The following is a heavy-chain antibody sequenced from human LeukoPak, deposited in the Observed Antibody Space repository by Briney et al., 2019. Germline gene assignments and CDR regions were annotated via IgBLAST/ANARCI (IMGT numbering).Heavy chain of an antibody. CDR2: ISPSGDIT. CDR1: GFTFSSHG. J-gene: IGHJ4*02. CDR3: AKDRRLAAFDY. V-gene: IGHV3-23*01. D-gene: IGHD6-25*01. Sequence: GGSLRLSCAGSGFTFSSHGMDWVRQAPGKGLEWVSGISPSGDITYYADSVKGRFTISRDNSKNTVFLQMNSLRAEDTAVYYCAKDRRLAAFDYGGQGTLVTVSS.